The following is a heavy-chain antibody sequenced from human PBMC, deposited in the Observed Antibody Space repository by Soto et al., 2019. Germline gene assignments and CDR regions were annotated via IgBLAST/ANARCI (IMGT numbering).Heavy chain of an antibody. J-gene: IGHJ6*02. CDR1: GFTFGTHS. CDR2: ISHSSSYI. CDR3: ARVGFGEFPYYYYYAMDV. D-gene: IGHD3-10*01. Sequence: GGSLRLSCAVSGFTFGTHSMNWVRQAPGKGLEWVSSISHSSSYIYYADSVTGRFTISRDNAKNSLYLQMNSLRAEDTAVYYCARVGFGEFPYYYYYAMDVRGQGTPVTVSS. V-gene: IGHV3-21*01.